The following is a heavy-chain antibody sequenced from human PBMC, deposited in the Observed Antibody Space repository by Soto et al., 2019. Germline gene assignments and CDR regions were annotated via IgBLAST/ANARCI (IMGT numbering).Heavy chain of an antibody. CDR2: IYYSGST. J-gene: IGHJ6*02. CDR1: GGYISSSSYY. CDR3: TCIFSGGYGYGFYYYGMDV. V-gene: IGHV4-39*01. D-gene: IGHD5-18*01. Sequence: SETLSLTCTVAGGYISSSSYYWGWIRQPPGKGLEWIGSIYYSGSTYYNPSLKSRVTISVDTSKSQFSLKLSSVTAADTAVYYCTCIFSGGYGYGFYYYGMDVWGQGTTVTVSS.